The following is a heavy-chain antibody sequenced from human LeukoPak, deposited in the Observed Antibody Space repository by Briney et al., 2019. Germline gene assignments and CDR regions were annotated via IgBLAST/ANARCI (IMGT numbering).Heavy chain of an antibody. Sequence: GASVKVSCKASGYTFTSYGISWVRQAPGQGLEWMGWISAYNGNTNYAQKFQGRVTMTRDTSISTAYMELSRLRSDDTTVYYCARGFDYWGQGTLVTVSS. CDR3: ARGFDY. V-gene: IGHV1-18*01. CDR2: ISAYNGNT. CDR1: GYTFTSYG. J-gene: IGHJ4*02.